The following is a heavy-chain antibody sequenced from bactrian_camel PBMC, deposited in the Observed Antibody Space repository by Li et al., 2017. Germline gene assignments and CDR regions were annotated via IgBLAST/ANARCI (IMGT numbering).Heavy chain of an antibody. J-gene: IGHJ4*01. CDR2: MYTATART. D-gene: IGHD1*01. Sequence: QVQLVESGGGSAQPGGSLRLSCAASGYTSVSWCMGWFRQTPGKEREPVAYMYTATARTYYPDSVKGRFTVSHDTLKNTLYLQMNSLKPEDTAMYYCAADPGRCVHNFYDANRLAYKGQGTQVTVS. CDR1: GYTSVSWC. V-gene: IGHV3S28*01.